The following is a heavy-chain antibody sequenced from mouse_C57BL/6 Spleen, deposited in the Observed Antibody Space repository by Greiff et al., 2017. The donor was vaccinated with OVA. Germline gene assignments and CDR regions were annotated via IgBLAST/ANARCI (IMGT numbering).Heavy chain of an antibody. V-gene: IGHV1-50*01. D-gene: IGHD1-1*01. Sequence: QVQLQQPGAELVKPGASVKLSCKASGYTFTSYWMQWVKQRPGQGLEWIGEIDPSDSYTNYNQKFKGKATLTVDTSSSTAYMQLSSLTSEDSAVYYCARTRITTVVHWYFDVWGTGTTVTVSS. J-gene: IGHJ1*03. CDR3: ARTRITTVVHWYFDV. CDR2: IDPSDSYT. CDR1: GYTFTSYW.